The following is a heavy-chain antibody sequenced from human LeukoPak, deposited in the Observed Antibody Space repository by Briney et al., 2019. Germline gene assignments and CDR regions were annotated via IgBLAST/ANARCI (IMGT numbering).Heavy chain of an antibody. V-gene: IGHV3-66*01. CDR3: ARDLTYGGKRGYYFDY. CDR1: RFTVSDKY. Sequence: PGGSLRLSCAASRFTVSDKYMSWVRQAPGKGLEWVSVIYSDGSTYYADSVKGKFTISRDNSKNTLYLQMNSLRAEDTAVYYCARDLTYGGKRGYYFDYWGQGTLVTVSS. CDR2: IYSDGST. D-gene: IGHD4-23*01. J-gene: IGHJ4*02.